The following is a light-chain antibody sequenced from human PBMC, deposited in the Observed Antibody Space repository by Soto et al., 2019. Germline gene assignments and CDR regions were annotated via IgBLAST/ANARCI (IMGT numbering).Light chain of an antibody. V-gene: IGLV2-8*01. CDR3: SSYAGSNNLI. CDR1: SNDVGDYNY. CDR2: EVS. Sequence: QSALTQPPSASGSPGQSVTISCTGTSNDVGDYNYVSWYQQHPGKAPKLIIYEVSKWPSGVPDRFSGSKSGNTASLTVSGLQAEDEADYYCSSYAGSNNLIFGGGTKLTVL. J-gene: IGLJ2*01.